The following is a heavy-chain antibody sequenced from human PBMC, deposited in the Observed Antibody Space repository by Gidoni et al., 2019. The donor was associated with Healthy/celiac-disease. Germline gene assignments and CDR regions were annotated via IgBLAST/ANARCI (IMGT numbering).Heavy chain of an antibody. CDR2: INHSGST. Sequence: QVQLQQWGAGLLKPSETLSLTCAVYGGSFSGYYWSWIRQPPGKGLEWIGEINHSGSTNYNPSLKSRVTISVDTSKNQFSLKLSSVTAADTAVYYCAEGVFGGGDFGYWGQGTLVTVSS. J-gene: IGHJ4*02. CDR1: GGSFSGYY. CDR3: AEGVFGGGDFGY. D-gene: IGHD2-21*01. V-gene: IGHV4-34*01.